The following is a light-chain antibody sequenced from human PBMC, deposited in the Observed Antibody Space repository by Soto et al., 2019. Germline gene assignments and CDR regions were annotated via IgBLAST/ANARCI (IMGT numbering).Light chain of an antibody. CDR3: SSYTDTNTYV. Sequence: QSVLTQPASVSGSPGQLITISCAGTSSDIGGYNYVSWYQQHPGKAPKVMIYEVSNRPSGVSNRFSGSKSGNTASLTISGLQAEDEADYYCSSYTDTNTYVFGSGTKVTVL. V-gene: IGLV2-14*01. J-gene: IGLJ1*01. CDR1: SSDIGGYNY. CDR2: EVS.